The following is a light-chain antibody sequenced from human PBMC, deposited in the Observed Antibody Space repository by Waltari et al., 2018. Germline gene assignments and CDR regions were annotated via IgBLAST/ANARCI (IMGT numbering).Light chain of an antibody. Sequence: QAVVTQEPSLTVSPGGTVTLTSGSSTGAVTSGHYPYWFQQKPGQAPKTLIYDTSIRHSWIPARFSGSLLGDKAALTLSGAQPEDEAEYYCLLLYRGTWVFGGGTKVTVL. CDR3: LLLYRGTWV. V-gene: IGLV7-46*01. CDR2: DTS. J-gene: IGLJ3*02. CDR1: TGAVTSGHY.